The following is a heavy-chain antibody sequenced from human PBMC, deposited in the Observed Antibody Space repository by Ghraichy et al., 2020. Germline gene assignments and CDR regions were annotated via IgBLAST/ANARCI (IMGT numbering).Heavy chain of an antibody. CDR3: AKDLPQVDCTNGVCGVRGLFDY. V-gene: IGHV3-23*01. CDR1: GFTFSSYA. D-gene: IGHD2-8*01. CDR2: ISGSGGST. Sequence: SCAASGFTFSSYAMSWVRQAPGKGLEWVSIISGSGGSTYYADSVKGRFTISRDNSKNTLYLQMNSLRAEDTAVYYCAKDLPQVDCTNGVCGVRGLFDYWGQGTLVTVSS. J-gene: IGHJ4*02.